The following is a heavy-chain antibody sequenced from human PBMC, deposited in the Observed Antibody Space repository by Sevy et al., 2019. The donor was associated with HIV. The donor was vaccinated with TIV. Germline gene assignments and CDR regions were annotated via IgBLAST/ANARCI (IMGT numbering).Heavy chain of an antibody. CDR2: ISYDGSRK. CDR3: ARDLALSGSYSWLAY. Sequence: GGSLRLSCAASGFTFSSYTMHWFRQAPGKGLEWVAFISYDGSRKYYADSVKGRFTISRDNSKNTLYLQMNNLRAEDTAVFYCARDLALSGSYSWLAYWGQGTLVTVSS. CDR1: GFTFSSYT. D-gene: IGHD1-26*01. J-gene: IGHJ4*02. V-gene: IGHV3-30*14.